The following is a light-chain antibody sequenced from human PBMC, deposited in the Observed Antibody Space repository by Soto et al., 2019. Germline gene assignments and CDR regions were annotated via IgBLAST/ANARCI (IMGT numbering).Light chain of an antibody. V-gene: IGKV3-20*01. J-gene: IGKJ4*01. CDR3: QQYNSYSLT. Sequence: ENVLTQSPGTLSLSPGERATLSCRASQSVGSSNLAWYQQRRGQAPRLLIYGASSMATGIPDRFSGSGSGTEFTLTISSLQPDDFATYYCQQYNSYSLTFGGGTKV. CDR2: GAS. CDR1: QSVGSSN.